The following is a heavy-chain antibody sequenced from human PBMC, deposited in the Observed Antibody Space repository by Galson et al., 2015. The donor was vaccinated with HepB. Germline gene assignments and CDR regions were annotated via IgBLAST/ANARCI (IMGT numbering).Heavy chain of an antibody. V-gene: IGHV4-59*01. CDR2: IYYSGST. CDR1: GGSISSYY. Sequence: ETLSLTCTVSGGSISSYYWSWIRQPPGKGLEWIGYIYYSGSTNYNPSLKSRVTISVDTSKNQFSLKLSSVTAADTAVYYCAGAWGSSSWYYFDYWGQGTLVTVSS. J-gene: IGHJ4*02. D-gene: IGHD6-13*01. CDR3: AGAWGSSSWYYFDY.